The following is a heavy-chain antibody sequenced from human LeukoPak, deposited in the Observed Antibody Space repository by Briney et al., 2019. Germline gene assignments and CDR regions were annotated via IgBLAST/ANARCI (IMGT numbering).Heavy chain of an antibody. V-gene: IGHV4-4*07. J-gene: IGHJ4*02. Sequence: PSETLSLTCPVSSRSISSYYWSWIQQPAGKGLEWIERIYTSGSTNYNPSLKSRVTMSVETSKNQSSLKLSSVTAADTAVYYCARVLRITIFGVVSSYFDYWGQGTLVTVSS. CDR2: IYTSGST. CDR1: SRSISSYY. D-gene: IGHD3-3*01. CDR3: ARVLRITIFGVVSSYFDY.